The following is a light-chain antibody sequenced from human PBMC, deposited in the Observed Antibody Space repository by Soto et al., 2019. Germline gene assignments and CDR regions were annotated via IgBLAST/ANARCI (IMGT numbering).Light chain of an antibody. CDR1: QTIRKS. Sequence: DIQMTQSPSSLSASVGDTISITCRSFQTIRKSLNWYQQRPGKAPKLLIYKASSLESGVPSRFSGSGSGTEFTLTISSLQPDDFATYYCQQYNSYWTFGQGTKVDIK. CDR2: KAS. CDR3: QQYNSYWT. V-gene: IGKV1-5*03. J-gene: IGKJ1*01.